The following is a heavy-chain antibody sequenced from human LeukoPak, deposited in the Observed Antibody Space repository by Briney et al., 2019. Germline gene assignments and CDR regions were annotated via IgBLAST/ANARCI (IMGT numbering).Heavy chain of an antibody. J-gene: IGHJ4*02. CDR1: GGSISSSGYY. D-gene: IGHD4-23*01. V-gene: IGHV4-31*03. Sequence: PSQTLSLTCNVSGGSISSSGYYWNWIRQHPEKGLEWIGYIYSSGTTYYNPPLKSRVTISADTSKNQFSLRLSSVTAADTAVYYCARGDIGGPPGYWGQGTLVTVSS. CDR3: ARGDIGGPPGY. CDR2: IYSSGTT.